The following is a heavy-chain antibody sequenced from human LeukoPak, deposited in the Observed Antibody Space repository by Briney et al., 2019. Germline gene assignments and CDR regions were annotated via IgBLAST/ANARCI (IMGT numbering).Heavy chain of an antibody. J-gene: IGHJ4*02. CDR3: AKVGKRYYDFWSGYTMGSEEVY. D-gene: IGHD3-3*01. CDR1: GFTFSSYG. V-gene: IGHV3-30*18. Sequence: GGSLRLSCAASGFTFSSYGMLWVRQAPGKGLEWVAVISYDGSNKYYADSVKGRFTISRDNSKNTLYLQMNSLRAEDTAVYYCAKVGKRYYDFWSGYTMGSEEVYWGQGTLVTVSS. CDR2: ISYDGSNK.